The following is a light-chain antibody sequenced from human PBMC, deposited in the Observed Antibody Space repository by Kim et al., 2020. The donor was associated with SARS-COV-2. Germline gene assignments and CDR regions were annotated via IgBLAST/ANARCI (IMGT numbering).Light chain of an antibody. V-gene: IGLV2-11*01. CDR1: SSDVGGYNY. CDR2: DVS. Sequence: VTSSCTGTSSDVGGYNYVSWYQQHPGKAPKLMIYDVSKRPSGVPDRFSGSKSGNTASLTISGLQAEDEADYYCCSYAGSYTFHYVFGTGTKVTVL. J-gene: IGLJ1*01. CDR3: CSYAGSYTFHYV.